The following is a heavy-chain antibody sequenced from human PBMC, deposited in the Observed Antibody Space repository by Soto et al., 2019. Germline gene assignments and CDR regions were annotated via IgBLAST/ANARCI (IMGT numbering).Heavy chain of an antibody. CDR3: ARAPLEVGMDV. D-gene: IGHD3-16*01. CDR2: IWYDGSNK. Sequence: GGSLRLSCAASGFTFSSYGMHWVRQAPGKGLEWVAVIWYDGSNKYYADSVKGRFTISRDNSKNTLYLQMNSLRAEDTAVYYCARAPLEVGMDVWGQGTTVTVSS. CDR1: GFTFSSYG. V-gene: IGHV3-33*01. J-gene: IGHJ6*02.